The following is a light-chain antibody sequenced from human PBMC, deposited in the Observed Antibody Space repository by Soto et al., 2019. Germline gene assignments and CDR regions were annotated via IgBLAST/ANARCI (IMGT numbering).Light chain of an antibody. Sequence: QSALTQPASVSGSPGQSITISCTGTSSDVGSYNLVSWYQQHPGKAPKLMIYEVSKRPSGVSNRFSGSKSGNTASLTISGFQAEDDSDYYCSSYACSITLYVLGTGTDLTVL. CDR3: SSYACSITLYV. CDR2: EVS. J-gene: IGLJ1*01. CDR1: SSDVGSYNL. V-gene: IGLV2-23*02.